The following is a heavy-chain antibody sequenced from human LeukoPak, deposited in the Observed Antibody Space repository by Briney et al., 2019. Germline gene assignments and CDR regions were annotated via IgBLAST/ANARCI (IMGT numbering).Heavy chain of an antibody. J-gene: IGHJ4*02. Sequence: PSETLSLTCTVSGXSIRSYYWSWIRQPPGKGQEWIGYIHYSGSTNNHPSLESRVTISVDTSKNQFSLKLSSVTAADTAVYYCARAVGTAATLWGQGTLVTVSS. D-gene: IGHD2-15*01. V-gene: IGHV4-59*01. CDR1: GXSIRSYY. CDR3: ARAVGTAATL. CDR2: IHYSGST.